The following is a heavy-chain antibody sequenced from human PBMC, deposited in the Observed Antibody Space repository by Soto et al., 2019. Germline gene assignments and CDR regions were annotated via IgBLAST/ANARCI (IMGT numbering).Heavy chain of an antibody. CDR3: TTFGIDIVATNVPY. J-gene: IGHJ4*02. Sequence: GGSLRLSCAASGFTFSNAWMSWVRQAPGKGLEWVGRIKSKTDGGTTDYAAPVKGRFTISRDDSKNTLYLQMNSLKTEDTAVYYCTTFGIDIVATNVPYWGQGTLVTVSS. CDR2: IKSKTDGGTT. CDR1: GFTFSNAW. D-gene: IGHD5-12*01. V-gene: IGHV3-15*01.